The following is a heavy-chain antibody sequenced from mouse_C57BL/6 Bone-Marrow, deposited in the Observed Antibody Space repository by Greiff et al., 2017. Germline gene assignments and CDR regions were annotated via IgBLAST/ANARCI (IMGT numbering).Heavy chain of an antibody. D-gene: IGHD1-1*01. CDR3: AIFTLYTGSSSDY. Sequence: VQLQQPGAELVRPGSSVKLSCKASGYTFTSYWMDWVKQRPGQGLEWIGNIYPSDSETHYNQKFKDKATLTVDKSSSTAYMQLSSLTSEDSAVYYCAIFTLYTGSSSDYWGQGTTLTVSS. CDR1: GYTFTSYW. CDR2: IYPSDSET. V-gene: IGHV1-61*01. J-gene: IGHJ2*01.